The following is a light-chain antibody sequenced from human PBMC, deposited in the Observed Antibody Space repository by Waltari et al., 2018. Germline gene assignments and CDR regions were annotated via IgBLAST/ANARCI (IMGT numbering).Light chain of an antibody. V-gene: IGLV1-40*01. CDR1: SSNIGAGSD. J-gene: IGLJ2*01. Sequence: QSVLTQPPSVSGAPGQSVTISCTGSSSNIGAGSDGHWYQQIPGSAPKVLIYRDDNRPSGVPGRFSGSKSGTSASLSVTGLHVEDEADYFCQSYDRDLNAVLFGGGTKLTVL. CDR3: QSYDRDLNAVL. CDR2: RDD.